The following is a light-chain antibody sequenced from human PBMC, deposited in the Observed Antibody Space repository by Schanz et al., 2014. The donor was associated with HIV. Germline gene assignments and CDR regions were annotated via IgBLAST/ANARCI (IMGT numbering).Light chain of an antibody. J-gene: IGLJ2*01. CDR1: TSNVGSRS. V-gene: IGLV1-44*01. CDR3: AAWDDSLNGVV. Sequence: QSVLTQPPSASGTPGQRVTISCSGSTSNVGSRSVDWYQQFPGAAPKLLIYGNSNRPSGVPDRFSGSKSGTSASLAITGLQAEDEADYYCAAWDDSLNGVVFGGGTKVTVL. CDR2: GNS.